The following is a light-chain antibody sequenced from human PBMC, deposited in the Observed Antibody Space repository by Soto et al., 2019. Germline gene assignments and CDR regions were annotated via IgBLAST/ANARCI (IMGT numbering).Light chain of an antibody. CDR2: GSS. CDR1: QAIRND. J-gene: IGKJ1*01. CDR3: QQYGRSPWT. V-gene: IGKV1-17*01. Sequence: DIQMTQSPSSLSASVGDRVTITCRASQAIRNDLAWYQQKPGRAPKRLIYGSSSLQSGVPSRFSGSGSGTEFTLTISSLQPEDFAIYYCQQYGRSPWTFGQGTKVDIK.